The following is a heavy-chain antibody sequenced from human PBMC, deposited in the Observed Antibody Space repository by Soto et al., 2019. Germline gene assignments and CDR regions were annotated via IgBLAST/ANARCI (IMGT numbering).Heavy chain of an antibody. CDR1: GGTFSSYA. CDR2: IIPIFGTA. D-gene: IGHD3-22*01. Sequence: QVQLVQSGAEVKKPGSSVKVSCKASGGTFSSYAISWVRQAPGQGLEWMGGIIPIFGTANYAQKFQGRVTITADKSTSTAYMELSSLRSEDTAVYYCARGEPYHYDSSGWDPFDYWGQGTLVTVSS. CDR3: ARGEPYHYDSSGWDPFDY. V-gene: IGHV1-69*06. J-gene: IGHJ4*02.